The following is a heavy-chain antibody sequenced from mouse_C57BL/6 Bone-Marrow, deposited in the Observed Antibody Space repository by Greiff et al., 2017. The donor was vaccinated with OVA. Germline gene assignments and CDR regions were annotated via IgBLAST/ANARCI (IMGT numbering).Heavy chain of an antibody. V-gene: IGHV1-15*01. Sequence: VKLQQSGAELVRPGASVTLSCKASGYTFTDYEMHWVKQTPVHGLEWIGAIDPETGGTAYNQKFKGKAILTADKSSSTAYMELRSLTSEDSAVYYCTRSWDPAWFAYWGQGTLVTVSA. D-gene: IGHD4-1*01. J-gene: IGHJ3*01. CDR2: IDPETGGT. CDR3: TRSWDPAWFAY. CDR1: GYTFTDYE.